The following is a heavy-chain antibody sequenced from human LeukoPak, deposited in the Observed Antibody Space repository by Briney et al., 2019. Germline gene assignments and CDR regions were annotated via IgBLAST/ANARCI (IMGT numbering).Heavy chain of an antibody. Sequence: PGGSLRLSCAASGFTLSTYDIHWVRQAPGKGLEWVAVTSYDGSNKFYADSVKDRFTISRDNSKSTLYLQMNSLRPDDTALYYCARDRSYYYSGSPTLDYWGQGALVTVSS. J-gene: IGHJ4*02. CDR1: GFTLSTYD. CDR2: TSYDGSNK. CDR3: ARDRSYYYSGSPTLDY. V-gene: IGHV3-30*01. D-gene: IGHD3-10*01.